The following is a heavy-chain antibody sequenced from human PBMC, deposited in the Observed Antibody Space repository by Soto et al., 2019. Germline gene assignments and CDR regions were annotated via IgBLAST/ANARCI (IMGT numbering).Heavy chain of an antibody. CDR3: AKDRAHITMIVVVITSLGFDY. D-gene: IGHD3-22*01. CDR1: GFIFSDYY. CDR2: ISPNGADI. V-gene: IGHV3-11*01. Sequence: GGSLRLSCAASGFIFSDYYMTWIRQAPGRGPEWLSYISPNGADISYADSVKGRFTISRDNSKNTLYLQMNSLRAEDTAVYYCAKDRAHITMIVVVITSLGFDYWGQGTLVTVSS. J-gene: IGHJ4*02.